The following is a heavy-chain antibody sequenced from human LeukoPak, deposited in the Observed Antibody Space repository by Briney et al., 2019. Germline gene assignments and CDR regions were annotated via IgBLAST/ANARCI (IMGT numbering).Heavy chain of an antibody. V-gene: IGHV4-59*08. D-gene: IGHD6-19*01. CDR1: DGSISSYF. J-gene: IGHJ6*02. CDR2: IHYSGTT. CDR3: ARRRSIGSYIYAMDV. Sequence: SETLSLTCTVSDGSISSYFWSWIRQPPGKGLEWIGYIHYSGTTNHNPSLKSRVTISVDTSKNQFSLKLSSVTATDTAVYYCARRRSIGSYIYAMDVWGQGTTVTVSS.